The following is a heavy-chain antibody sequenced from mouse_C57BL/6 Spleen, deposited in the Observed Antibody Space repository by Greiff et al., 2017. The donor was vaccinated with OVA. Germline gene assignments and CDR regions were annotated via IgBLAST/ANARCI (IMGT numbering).Heavy chain of an antibody. V-gene: IGHV1-81*01. J-gene: IGHJ4*01. CDR1: GYTFTSYG. Sequence: VKLLESGAELARPGASVKLSCKASGYTFTSYGISWVKQRTGQGLEWIGEIYPRSGNTYYNEKFKGKATLTADKSSSTAYMELRSLTSEDSAVYFCARSAATSYYYAMDYWGQGTSVTVSS. CDR2: IYPRSGNT. CDR3: ARSAATSYYYAMDY. D-gene: IGHD1-2*01.